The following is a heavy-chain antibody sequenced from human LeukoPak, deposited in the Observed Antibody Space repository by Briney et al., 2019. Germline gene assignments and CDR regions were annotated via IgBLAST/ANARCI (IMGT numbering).Heavy chain of an antibody. V-gene: IGHV3-13*01. CDR1: GFTFSSYD. CDR3: ATPGEHSSSYYFPGYY. J-gene: IGHJ4*02. D-gene: IGHD3-22*01. CDR2: IGTAGDT. Sequence: GGSLRLSCAASGFTFSSYDMHWVRQATGKGLEWVSAIGTAGDTYYPGSVKGRFTISRENAKNSLYLQMNSLRADDTAVYYCATPGEHSSSYYFPGYYWGQGTLVTVSS.